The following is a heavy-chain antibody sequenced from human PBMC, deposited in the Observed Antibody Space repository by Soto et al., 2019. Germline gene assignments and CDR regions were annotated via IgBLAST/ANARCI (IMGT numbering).Heavy chain of an antibody. CDR1: GASISSGDYF. Sequence: SETLSLTCTVSGASISSGDYFWSWIRQSPGKGLEWIGYIYDSGSSYYNPSLQSRVTMSVDTSKNQFSLKLSSVTAADTAVYYCVREKGYISGPKNFDYWGQGTLVTVSS. J-gene: IGHJ4*02. CDR2: IYDSGSS. CDR3: VREKGYISGPKNFDY. D-gene: IGHD5-12*01. V-gene: IGHV4-30-4*01.